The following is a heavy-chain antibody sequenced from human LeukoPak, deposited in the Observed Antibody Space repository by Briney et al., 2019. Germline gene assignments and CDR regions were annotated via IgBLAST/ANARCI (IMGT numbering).Heavy chain of an antibody. CDR3: ASYRQRGYSGNDPHRYYYGMDV. Sequence: SETLSLTCAVYGGSFSGYYWSWIRQPPGKGLEWIGEINHSGSTNYNPSLKSRVTISVDTSKNRFSLKLSSVTAADTAVYYCASYRQRGYSGNDPHRYYYGMDVWGQGTTVTVS. D-gene: IGHD5-12*01. CDR2: INHSGST. J-gene: IGHJ6*02. V-gene: IGHV4-34*01. CDR1: GGSFSGYY.